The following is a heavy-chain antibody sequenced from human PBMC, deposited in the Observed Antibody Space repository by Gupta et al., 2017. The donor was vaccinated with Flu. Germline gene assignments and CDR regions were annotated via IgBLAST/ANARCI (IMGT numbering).Heavy chain of an antibody. J-gene: IGHJ4*02. CDR3: AKDLGYCSGGTCYFFDS. V-gene: IGHV3-23*01. CDR1: GFSFSRYT. D-gene: IGHD2-15*01. CDR2: ISASGGNP. Sequence: EVQLLESGGGLVQPGGSLRLSCAASGFSFSRYTMSWVRQAPGKGLGLVSGISASGGNPYFADSVKGRFTISRDNSKNTLYLHMNSLTDEDTAVYFCAKDLGYCSGGTCYFFDSWGQGTRVTVSS.